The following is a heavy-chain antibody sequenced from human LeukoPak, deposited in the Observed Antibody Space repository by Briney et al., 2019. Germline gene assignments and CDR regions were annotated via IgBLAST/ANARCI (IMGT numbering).Heavy chain of an antibody. CDR2: ISSSGSTI. CDR3: AASTYLRRPIDY. V-gene: IGHV3-48*03. CDR1: GFTFSSYE. J-gene: IGHJ4*02. Sequence: GGSLRLSCAASGFTFSSYEMNWVRQAPGKGLEWVSYISSSGSTIYYADSVKGRFTISRDNDADSLYLEMKSLRAEDTGVYYCAASTYLRRPIDYWGRGTLVTVS. D-gene: IGHD4-17*01.